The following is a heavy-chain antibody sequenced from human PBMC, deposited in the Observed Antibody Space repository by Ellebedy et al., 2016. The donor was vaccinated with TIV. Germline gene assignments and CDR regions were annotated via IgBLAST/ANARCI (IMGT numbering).Heavy chain of an antibody. CDR1: GFTFSAYG. V-gene: IGHV3-21*01. CDR3: ARDLFSSGEFDY. D-gene: IGHD2/OR15-2a*01. Sequence: GESLKISCAASGFTFSAYGMTWVRQSPGKGLEWVSSISTSNTYIYYADSVKGRFTISRDNAKNSLYLQMNSLRAEDTAAYYCARDLFSSGEFDYWGQGTLVTVSS. J-gene: IGHJ4*02. CDR2: ISTSNTYI.